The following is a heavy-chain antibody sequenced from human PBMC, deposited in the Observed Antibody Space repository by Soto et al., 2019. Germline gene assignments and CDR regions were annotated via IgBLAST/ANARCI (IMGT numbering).Heavy chain of an antibody. CDR1: GVTVNRNY. V-gene: IGHV3-66*01. CDR3: ASGYCSGGSCYPAY. Sequence: EVQLVESGGGLVQPGGYLRVSCAASGVTVNRNYMTWVRQAPGEGPEWVSTIASGDRTYYGDSVKGRFTISRDNSKNTLYLQMNSLRADDTAVYYCASGYCSGGSCYPAYWGQGTLVTVSS. J-gene: IGHJ4*02. CDR2: IASGDRT. D-gene: IGHD2-15*01.